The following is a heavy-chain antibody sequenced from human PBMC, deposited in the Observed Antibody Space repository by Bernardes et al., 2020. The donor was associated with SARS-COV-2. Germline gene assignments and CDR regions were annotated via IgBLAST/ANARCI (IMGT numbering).Heavy chain of an antibody. CDR3: TTDDYDAFDI. V-gene: IGHV3-15*01. CDR1: GFSFSNTW. D-gene: IGHD4-17*01. J-gene: IGHJ3*02. Sequence: GGSLRLSCAASGFSFSNTWMNWVRQAPGKGLEWVGRVKSKTDGGTTGYAAPVKGRFTISRDDSKNTLYLQMNSLKTEDTAVYYCTTDDYDAFDIWGQGTMVTVSS. CDR2: VKSKTDGGTT.